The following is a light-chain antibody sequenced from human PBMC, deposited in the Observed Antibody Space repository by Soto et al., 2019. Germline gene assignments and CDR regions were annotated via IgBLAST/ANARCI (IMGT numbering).Light chain of an antibody. Sequence: QSALTQPASVSGSPGQSITISCTGTSSDVGGYNYVSWYQQHPGKAPKLLIYEVSNRPSGVSNRFSGSKSGNTASLTISGLQAEDEAADYCSSSTSSSTLGGVFGGGTKLTVL. J-gene: IGLJ3*02. V-gene: IGLV2-14*01. CDR3: SSSTSSSTLGGV. CDR1: SSDVGGYNY. CDR2: EVS.